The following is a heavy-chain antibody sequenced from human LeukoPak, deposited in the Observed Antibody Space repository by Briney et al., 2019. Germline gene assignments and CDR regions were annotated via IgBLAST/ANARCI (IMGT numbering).Heavy chain of an antibody. CDR3: ARERKDDSSGPWYSDL. J-gene: IGHJ2*01. CDR2: ISAYNGNT. Sequence: ASVKVSCKASGYTFTSYGISWVRQAPGQGLEWMGWISAYNGNTNYAQKLQGRVTMTTDTSTSTAYMELRSLRSDDTAVYYCARERKDDSSGPWYSDLWGRGTLVTVSS. D-gene: IGHD3-22*01. V-gene: IGHV1-18*01. CDR1: GYTFTSYG.